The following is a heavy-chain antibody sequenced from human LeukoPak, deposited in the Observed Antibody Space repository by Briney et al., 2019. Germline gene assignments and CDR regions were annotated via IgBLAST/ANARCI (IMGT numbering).Heavy chain of an antibody. V-gene: IGHV4-39*01. CDR3: ARRGLIDY. CDR1: GVSISGSFYY. CDR2: IYYSGST. J-gene: IGHJ4*02. D-gene: IGHD3/OR15-3a*01. Sequence: SETPSLTCTVSGVSISGSFYYWGWIRQPPGKGLEWIGSIYYSGSTYYNPSLKSRVTISVDTSKNQFSLNLSSVTAADTAVYYCARRGLIDYWGQGTLVTVSS.